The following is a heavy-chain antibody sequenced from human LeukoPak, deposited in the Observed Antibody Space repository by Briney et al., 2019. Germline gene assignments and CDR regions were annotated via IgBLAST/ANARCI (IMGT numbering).Heavy chain of an antibody. Sequence: GGSLRLSCAASGFTFNNAWMSWVRQAPGKGLEWIGRIKSDGGTTDYAAPVKGRFTISRDDSKNTLYLQMNSLKAEDTAVYYCTTDLGDYGDYVRCWGQGTLVTVSP. CDR1: GFTFNNAW. J-gene: IGHJ4*02. CDR3: TTDLGDYGDYVRC. CDR2: IKSDGGTT. D-gene: IGHD4-17*01. V-gene: IGHV3-15*01.